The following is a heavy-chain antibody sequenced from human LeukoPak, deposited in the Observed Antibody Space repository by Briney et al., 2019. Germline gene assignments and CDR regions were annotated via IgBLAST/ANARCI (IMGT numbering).Heavy chain of an antibody. CDR3: ARDGEGDEGWDY. J-gene: IGHJ4*02. Sequence: SETLSLTCSVSPVSIRRHFWIWIRQSPGKGLEYIGRFSYSGNTDYNPPLKGRVSISADTSKNQFSLRLISVTAADTAIYYCARDGEGDEGWDYWGQGTLVTVSS. V-gene: IGHV4-59*11. CDR1: PVSIRRHF. D-gene: IGHD3-10*01. CDR2: FSYSGNT.